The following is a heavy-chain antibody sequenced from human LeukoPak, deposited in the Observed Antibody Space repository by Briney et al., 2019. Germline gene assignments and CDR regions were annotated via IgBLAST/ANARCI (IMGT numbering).Heavy chain of an antibody. D-gene: IGHD3-22*01. V-gene: IGHV4-39*01. CDR3: ARHSLRDSSGYYFGAVYYFDY. Sequence: SETLSLTCTVSGGSISSSSYYWGWIRQPTGKGLEWIGSIYYSGSTYYNPSLKSRVTISVDTSKNQFSLKLSSVTAADTAVYYCARHSLRDSSGYYFGAVYYFDYWGQGTLVTVSS. CDR2: IYYSGST. J-gene: IGHJ4*02. CDR1: GGSISSSSYY.